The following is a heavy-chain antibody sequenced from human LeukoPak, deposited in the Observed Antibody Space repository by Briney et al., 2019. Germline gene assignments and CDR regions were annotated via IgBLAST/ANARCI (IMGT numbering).Heavy chain of an antibody. CDR1: GYTFTGDY. V-gene: IGHV1-2*02. CDR2: INPNSGDT. Sequence: ASVKVSCKASGYTFTGDYIHWMRQAPGQGLEWMGWINPNSGDTKYAQKFQGRVTMTRDTSISSAYMELTSLISDDTAVYYCARRSGGSYSVDYWGQGTLVTVSS. J-gene: IGHJ4*02. D-gene: IGHD2-15*01. CDR3: ARRSGGSYSVDY.